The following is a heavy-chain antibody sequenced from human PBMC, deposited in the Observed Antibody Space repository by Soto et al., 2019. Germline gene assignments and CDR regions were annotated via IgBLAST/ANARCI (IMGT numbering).Heavy chain of an antibody. V-gene: IGHV3-74*01. D-gene: IGHD5-18*01. CDR3: ARDIRIQLWLSPYYYGMDV. CDR2: INSDGSST. Sequence: GGSLRLSCAASGFTFSSYGMHWVRQAPGKGLVWVSRINSDGSSTSYADSVKGRFTISRDNSKNTLYLQMNSLRAEDTAVYYCARDIRIQLWLSPYYYGMDVWGQGTTVTVSS. J-gene: IGHJ6*02. CDR1: GFTFSSYG.